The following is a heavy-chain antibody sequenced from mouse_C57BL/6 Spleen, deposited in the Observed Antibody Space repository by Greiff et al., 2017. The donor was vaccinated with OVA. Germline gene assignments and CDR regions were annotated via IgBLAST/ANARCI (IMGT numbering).Heavy chain of an antibody. V-gene: IGHV1-55*01. CDR3: GKRGHGSSFWFAD. J-gene: IGHJ3*01. Sequence: QVQLQQPGAELVKPGASVTMSCKASGYTFTSYWITWVKQRPGQGLEWIGDIYPGSGSTNYNEKFKSKATLTVDTSSSTAYMQLSSLTSEDSAVYYCGKRGHGSSFWFADWGKGTLVTVSA. D-gene: IGHD1-1*01. CDR2: IYPGSGST. CDR1: GYTFTSYW.